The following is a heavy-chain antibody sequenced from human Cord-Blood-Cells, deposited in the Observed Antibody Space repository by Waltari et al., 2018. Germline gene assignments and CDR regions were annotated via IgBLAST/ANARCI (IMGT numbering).Heavy chain of an antibody. D-gene: IGHD3-10*01. Sequence: QVQLVQSGAAVKKPGSSVKVSCKASGGTFSSYAISWVGQAPGQGLEGMGRISHMLGTENEAKKFEGGVTITADESKRKASMEMSSLRSEDRGVYYCARGTGSHAFDIWGQGTMGPVA. CDR3: ARGTGSHAFDI. CDR2: ISHMLGTE. V-gene: IGHV1-69*18. J-gene: IGHJ3*02. CDR1: GGTFSSYA.